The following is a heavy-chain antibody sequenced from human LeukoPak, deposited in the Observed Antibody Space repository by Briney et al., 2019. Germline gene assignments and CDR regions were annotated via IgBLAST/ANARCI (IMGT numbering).Heavy chain of an antibody. J-gene: IGHJ3*01. CDR3: ARVSSGYYYSEV. CDR2: IIPILGTA. V-gene: IGHV1-69*04. D-gene: IGHD3-22*01. CDR1: GGTFSSYA. Sequence: SVKVSCKASGGTFSSYAISWVRQAPGQGLEWMGRIIPILGTANYAQKLQGRVTITADKSTSTAYMELSSLRSEDTAVYYCARVSSGYYYSEVWGQGTMVTVSS.